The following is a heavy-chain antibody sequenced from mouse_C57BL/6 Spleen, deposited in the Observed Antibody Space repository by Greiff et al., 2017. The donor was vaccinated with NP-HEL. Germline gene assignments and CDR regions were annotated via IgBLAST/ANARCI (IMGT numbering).Heavy chain of an antibody. CDR3: ARAYDGYGAMDY. Sequence: VKVVESGPGLVQPSQSPSITCTVSGFSLTSYGVHWVRQSPGKGLEWLGVIWSGGSTDYNAAFISRLSISKDNSKSQVFFKMNSLQADDTAIYYCARAYDGYGAMDYWGQGTSVTVSS. CDR2: IWSGGST. V-gene: IGHV2-2*01. D-gene: IGHD2-3*01. J-gene: IGHJ4*01. CDR1: GFSLTSYG.